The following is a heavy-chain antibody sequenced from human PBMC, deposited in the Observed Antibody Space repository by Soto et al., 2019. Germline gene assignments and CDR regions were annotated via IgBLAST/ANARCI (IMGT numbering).Heavy chain of an antibody. D-gene: IGHD2-15*01. J-gene: IGHJ1*01. Sequence: QGQLVESGGGLVKPGGSLRLSCAASGVSFSDYYMSWIRQAPGKGLEWLSYISSSGSSIYYADSVKGRFTISRDNAKNSLYLQMNSLRAEDTAVYYCARDLYCSGGSCYSPHWGQGTLVTVSS. CDR1: GVSFSDYY. V-gene: IGHV3-11*01. CDR2: ISSSGSSI. CDR3: ARDLYCSGGSCYSPH.